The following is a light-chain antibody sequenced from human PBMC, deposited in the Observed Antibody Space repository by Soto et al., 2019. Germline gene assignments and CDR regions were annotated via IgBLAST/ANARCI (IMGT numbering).Light chain of an antibody. CDR2: DAS. CDR3: QQRSNWPLEVT. V-gene: IGKV3-11*01. J-gene: IGKJ5*01. Sequence: IVLTQSPATLSLSPGERATLSCRASQSVSRYLAWYQQKPGQAPRLLIYDASKRATGIPARFSGSGSGTDFTLTISSLEAEDFAVYYCQQRSNWPLEVTFGQGTRLEIK. CDR1: QSVSRY.